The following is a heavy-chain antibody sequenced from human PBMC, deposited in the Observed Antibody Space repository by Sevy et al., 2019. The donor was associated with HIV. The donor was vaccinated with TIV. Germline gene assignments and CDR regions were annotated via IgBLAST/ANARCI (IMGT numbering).Heavy chain of an antibody. CDR2: VYPNSGGT. CDR3: ARDGGGGTTNSGMDV. CDR1: GYTFTGDY. J-gene: IGHJ6*02. Sequence: ASVKVSCKAFGYTFTGDYLHWVRQAPGQGLEWMGRVYPNSGGTNYAQKFQGRVTMTRDTSISTAYMELSRLRSDDTAVYYCARDGGGGTTNSGMDVWCQGTTVTVSS. D-gene: IGHD1-7*01. V-gene: IGHV1-2*06.